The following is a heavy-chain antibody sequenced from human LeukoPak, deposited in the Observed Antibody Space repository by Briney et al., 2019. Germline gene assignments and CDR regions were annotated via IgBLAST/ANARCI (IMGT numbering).Heavy chain of an antibody. CDR1: GGSFTDYY. D-gene: IGHD3-10*01. Sequence: SETLSLTCTVSGGSFTDYYWSWIRQPPGKGLEWIGDSSHSGSTNYNPSLKSRVTISVDNSKNQFSLKLRSMTAADTAVYYCARGWFYYGSRKADYFDYWGQGTLVTVSS. V-gene: IGHV4-34*01. J-gene: IGHJ4*02. CDR2: SSHSGST. CDR3: ARGWFYYGSRKADYFDY.